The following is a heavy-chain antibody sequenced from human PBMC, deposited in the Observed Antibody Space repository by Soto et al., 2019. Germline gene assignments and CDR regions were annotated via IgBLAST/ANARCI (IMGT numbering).Heavy chain of an antibody. CDR2: IRSKVDDGTT. V-gene: IGHV3-15*01. Sequence: KPGGSLRLSCAVSGSTFSSAWMSWVRQAPGKGLEWVGRIRSKVDDGTTVYNAAVEGRFIISRDDSKDTLYLQMNSLKIEDTAVYYCTTLNWGPNPWGQGPLVTVSS. CDR1: GSTFSSAW. J-gene: IGHJ5*02. D-gene: IGHD7-27*01. CDR3: TTLNWGPNP.